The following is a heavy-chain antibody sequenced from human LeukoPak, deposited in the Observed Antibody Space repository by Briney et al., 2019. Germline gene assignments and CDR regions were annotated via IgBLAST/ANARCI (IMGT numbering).Heavy chain of an antibody. D-gene: IGHD2-2*01. CDR3: ARESKRYCSSTSCTDY. Sequence: ASVKVSCKASGGTFSSCAISWLRQAPGQGLEWMGGIIPIFGTANYAQKFQGRVTITADESTSTAYMELSSLRSEDTAVYYCARESKRYCSSTSCTDYWGQGTLVTVSS. J-gene: IGHJ4*02. V-gene: IGHV1-69*13. CDR1: GGTFSSCA. CDR2: IIPIFGTA.